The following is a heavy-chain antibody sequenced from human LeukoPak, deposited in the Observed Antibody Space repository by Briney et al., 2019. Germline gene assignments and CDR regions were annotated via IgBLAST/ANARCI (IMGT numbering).Heavy chain of an antibody. V-gene: IGHV3-9*01. CDR3: AKDIFGGYSYGYSYNFYGMDV. J-gene: IGHJ6*02. CDR1: GFTFDDYA. D-gene: IGHD5-18*01. Sequence: GRSLRLSCAASGFTFDDYAMHWVRQAPGKGLEWVSGISWNSGSKGYADSVKGRFTISRDNAKNSLYLQMNSLRAEDTALYFCAKDIFGGYSYGYSYNFYGMDVWGQGTMVTVSS. CDR2: ISWNSGSK.